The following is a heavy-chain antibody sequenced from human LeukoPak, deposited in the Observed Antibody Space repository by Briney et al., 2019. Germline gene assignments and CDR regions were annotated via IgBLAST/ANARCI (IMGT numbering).Heavy chain of an antibody. V-gene: IGHV3-30*02. CDR1: GFTFSSYG. D-gene: IGHD2-2*01. Sequence: PGGSLRLSCAASGFTFSSYGMHWVRQAPGKGLEWVAFIRYDGSNKYYADSVKGRFTISRDNSKNTLYLQMNSLRAEDTAVYYCAKIPILGYCSSTSCFDPDYWGQGTLVTVSS. CDR2: IRYDGSNK. CDR3: AKIPILGYCSSTSCFDPDY. J-gene: IGHJ4*02.